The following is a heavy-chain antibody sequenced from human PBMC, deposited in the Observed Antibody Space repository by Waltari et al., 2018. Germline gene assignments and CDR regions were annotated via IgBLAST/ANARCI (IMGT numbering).Heavy chain of an antibody. Sequence: QVQLVQSGAEVKKPGASVKVSCKVSGYTLTELSMHWVRQAPGKGLEWMGGVYPEDVETIDAQKFQGRVTMTEDTSTDTAYMELSSLRAEDTAVYYCATGLTWATSGAGVDYWGQGTLVTVSS. CDR1: GYTLTELS. CDR2: VYPEDVET. J-gene: IGHJ4*02. D-gene: IGHD2-15*01. V-gene: IGHV1-24*01. CDR3: ATGLTWATSGAGVDY.